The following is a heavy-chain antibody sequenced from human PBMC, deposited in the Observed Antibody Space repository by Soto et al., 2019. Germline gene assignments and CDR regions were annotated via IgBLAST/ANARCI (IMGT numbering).Heavy chain of an antibody. V-gene: IGHV3-23*01. J-gene: IGHJ3*01. CDR1: GFPFWTYS. Sequence: EVKLLEAGGGLVQPGGSMRLSCEASGFPFWTYSMNWVRQAPGKGLEWVSGISGSGTATYNTDSVKGRFTVSRDNSNDTLFLQMNSLRLEDAAVYYCAKVRFYDNNEYNRDGLHVWGPGTAVTVS. CDR3: AKVRFYDNNEYNRDGLHV. D-gene: IGHD3-22*01. CDR2: ISGSGTAT.